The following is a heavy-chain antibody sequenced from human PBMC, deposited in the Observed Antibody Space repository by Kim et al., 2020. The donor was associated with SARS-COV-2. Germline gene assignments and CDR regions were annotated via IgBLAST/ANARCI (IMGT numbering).Heavy chain of an antibody. D-gene: IGHD3-16*02. V-gene: IGHV3-7*04. CDR3: ERNYDYVWGSYRSLDAFDI. Sequence: GRFTISRDNAKNSLYLQMNSLRAEDTAVYYCERNYDYVWGSYRSLDAFDIWGQGTMVTVSS. J-gene: IGHJ3*02.